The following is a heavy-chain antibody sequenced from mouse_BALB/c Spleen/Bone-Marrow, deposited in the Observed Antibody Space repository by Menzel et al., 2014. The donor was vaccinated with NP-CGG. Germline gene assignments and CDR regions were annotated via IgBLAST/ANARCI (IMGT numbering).Heavy chain of an antibody. CDR2: IYPGDGDT. V-gene: IGHV1-80*01. CDR3: ARCDGYSYYFDY. D-gene: IGHD2-3*01. CDR1: GYAFSNYW. Sequence: VKVVESGADLVRPGSSVKISCKASGYAFSNYWMNWVKQRPGQGLEWIGQIYPGDGDTNYNGKFKGKATLTADKSSSTAYMQLSSLTSEDSAVYFCARCDGYSYYFDYWGQGTTLTVSS. J-gene: IGHJ2*01.